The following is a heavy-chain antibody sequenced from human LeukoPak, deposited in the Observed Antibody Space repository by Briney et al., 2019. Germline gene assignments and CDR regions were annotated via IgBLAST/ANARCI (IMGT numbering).Heavy chain of an antibody. V-gene: IGHV3-48*03. CDR1: GFTFSSYE. CDR2: ISSSGSTI. D-gene: IGHD2-21*02. CDR3: GFMVTAMAFDY. J-gene: IGHJ4*02. Sequence: GGSLRLSCAASGFTFSSYEMNWVRQAPGKGLEWVSYISSSGSTIYYADSVKGRFTISRDNAKNSLYLQMNSLRAEDTAVYYCGFMVTAMAFDYWGQGTLVTVSS.